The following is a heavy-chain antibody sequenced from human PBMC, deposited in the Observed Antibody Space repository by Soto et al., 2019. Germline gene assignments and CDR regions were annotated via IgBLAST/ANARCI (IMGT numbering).Heavy chain of an antibody. D-gene: IGHD3-3*01. CDR3: ARGGLEWFGGGGMDV. J-gene: IGHJ6*02. V-gene: IGHV1-69*06. CDR2: IIPIFGTA. Sequence: QVQLVQSGAEVKKPGSSVKVSCKASGGTFSSYAISWVRQAPGQGLEWMGGIIPIFGTANYAQKFQGRVTIPAEKSRSKAYRELSSLRPEETAVYDCARGGLEWFGGGGMDVWGQGTTVTVSS. CDR1: GGTFSSYA.